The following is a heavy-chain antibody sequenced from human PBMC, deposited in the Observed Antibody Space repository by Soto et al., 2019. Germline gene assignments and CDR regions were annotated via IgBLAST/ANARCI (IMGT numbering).Heavy chain of an antibody. D-gene: IGHD5-18*01. V-gene: IGHV3-74*01. Sequence: EVQLVESGGGLVQPGGSLRLSCAASGFTFRSYWMHWVRQAPGKGLVWVSRINSDESSTNYADSVKGRFTIPRDNAKNTLYLQMNSLRAEDTAVYYCARDGYTYGYGAMDVWGQGTTVTVSS. J-gene: IGHJ6*02. CDR3: ARDGYTYGYGAMDV. CDR1: GFTFRSYW. CDR2: INSDESST.